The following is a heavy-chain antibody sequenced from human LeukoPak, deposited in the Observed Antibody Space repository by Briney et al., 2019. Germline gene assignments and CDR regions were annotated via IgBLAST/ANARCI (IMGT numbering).Heavy chain of an antibody. J-gene: IGHJ3*02. Sequence: GGSLRLSCAASGFTFSDYYMNWIRQAPGKGLEWIAYISSRDSYIYYADSVTGRFTISRDNAKNSLFLQMHSLRAEDTAVYYCARGRHYYDTRGYSDAFDIWGQGTMVTVSS. CDR2: ISSRDSYI. D-gene: IGHD3-22*01. V-gene: IGHV3-11*01. CDR1: GFTFSDYY. CDR3: ARGRHYYDTRGYSDAFDI.